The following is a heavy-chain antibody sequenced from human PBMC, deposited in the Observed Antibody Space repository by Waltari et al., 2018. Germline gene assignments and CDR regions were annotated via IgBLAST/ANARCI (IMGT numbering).Heavy chain of an antibody. V-gene: IGHV5-51*01. CDR1: VYSFTSYW. CDR3: ARPAKDYYGSGSYSFDY. Sequence: EVQLVQSGAEVKKPGESLKISCKGSVYSFTSYWIGWVRQMPGKGLEWMGIIYPGYSDTRYSPACQGKVTISADKSISDVYLQWSSLKASDTAMYYCARPAKDYYGSGSYSFDYWGQGTLVTVSS. CDR2: IYPGYSDT. D-gene: IGHD3-10*01. J-gene: IGHJ4*02.